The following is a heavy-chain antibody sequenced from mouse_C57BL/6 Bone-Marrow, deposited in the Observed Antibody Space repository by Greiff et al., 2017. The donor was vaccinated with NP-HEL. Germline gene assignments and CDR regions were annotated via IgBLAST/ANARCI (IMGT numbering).Heavy chain of an antibody. CDR2: IDPSDSYT. Sequence: QVQLKQPGAELVMPGASVKLSCKASGYTFTSYWMHWVKQRPGQGLEWIGEIDPSDSYTNYNQKFKGKSTLTVDKSSSTAYMQLSSVKSEDSTVYDCAREGYYYGFAYWGQGTLVTVSA. D-gene: IGHD1-1*01. CDR1: GYTFTSYW. V-gene: IGHV1-69*01. J-gene: IGHJ3*01. CDR3: AREGYYYGFAY.